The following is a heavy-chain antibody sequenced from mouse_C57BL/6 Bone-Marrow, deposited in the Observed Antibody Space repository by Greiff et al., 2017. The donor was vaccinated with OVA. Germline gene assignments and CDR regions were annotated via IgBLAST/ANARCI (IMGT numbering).Heavy chain of an antibody. J-gene: IGHJ1*03. CDR2: SRNKANDYTT. D-gene: IGHD6-1*01. V-gene: IGHV7-1*01. Sequence: EVKLVESGGGLVQSGRSLRLSCATSGFTFSDFYMEWVRQAPGKGLEWIAASRNKANDYTTEYSASVKGRFIVSRDTSQSILYLQMNALRAEDTAIYYCARVRFAEGYFDVWGTGTTVTVSS. CDR3: ARVRFAEGYFDV. CDR1: GFTFSDFY.